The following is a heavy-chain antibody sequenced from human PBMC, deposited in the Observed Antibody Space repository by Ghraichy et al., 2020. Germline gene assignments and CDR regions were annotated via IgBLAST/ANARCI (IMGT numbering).Heavy chain of an antibody. V-gene: IGHV3-23*01. CDR3: AKEVVSTAANVGWGYYYYYGVDV. CDR1: GFTFSNFA. CDR2: ITSSGGRT. D-gene: IGHD2-15*01. J-gene: IGHJ6*02. Sequence: GGSLRLSCAASGFTFSNFAMNWVRQAPGKGPEWVSFITSSGGRTYYADSVEGRFTISRDNSRKMLYLQMNSLRVEDAATYYCAKEVVSTAANVGWGYYYYYGVDVWGQGTTVIVSS.